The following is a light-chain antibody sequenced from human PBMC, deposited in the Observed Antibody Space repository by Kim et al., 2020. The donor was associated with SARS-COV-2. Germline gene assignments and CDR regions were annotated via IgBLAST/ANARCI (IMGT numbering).Light chain of an antibody. Sequence: GKTVTISCTRSSGSIASNDVQWYQQRPGSAPTTVIYEDNQRPSGVPDRFSGSIDSSSNSASLTISGLKTEDEADYYCQSYDSSTVVFGGGTQLTVL. J-gene: IGLJ2*01. CDR2: EDN. CDR1: SGSIASND. V-gene: IGLV6-57*03. CDR3: QSYDSSTVV.